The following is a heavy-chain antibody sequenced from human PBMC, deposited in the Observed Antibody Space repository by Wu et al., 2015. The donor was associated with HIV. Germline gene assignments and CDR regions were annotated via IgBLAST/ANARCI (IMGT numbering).Heavy chain of an antibody. J-gene: IGHJ3*02. CDR1: GYTFTSYG. D-gene: IGHD3-22*01. CDR3: ARDSPDYYDSSGYYSDAFDI. Sequence: QVQLVQSGAEVKKPGASVKVSCKASGYTFTSYGISWVRQAPGQGLEWMGWISAYNGNTNYAQKLQGRVTMTTDTSTSTAYMELRSLRSDDTAVYYCARDSPDYYDSSGYYSDAFDIWGQGTMVTVSS. V-gene: IGHV1-18*01. CDR2: ISAYNGNT.